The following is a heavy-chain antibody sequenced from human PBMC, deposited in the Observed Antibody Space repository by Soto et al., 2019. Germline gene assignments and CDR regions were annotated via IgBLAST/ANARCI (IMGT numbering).Heavy chain of an antibody. CDR1: GFTFSSYG. CDR2: ISYDGKQT. CDR3: ARDGWGSNWYFDL. V-gene: IGHV3-30*03. D-gene: IGHD3-16*01. J-gene: IGHJ2*01. Sequence: GGSLRLSCAASGFTFSSYGMHWVRQAPGKGLEWVAVISYDGKQTYYADSVKGRFTISKDKSKRTLFLQMNSLRVDDTAVYYCARDGWGSNWYFDLWGRGTLVTV.